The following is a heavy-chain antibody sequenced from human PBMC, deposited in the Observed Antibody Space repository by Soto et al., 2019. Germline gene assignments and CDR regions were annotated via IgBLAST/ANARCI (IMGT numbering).Heavy chain of an antibody. J-gene: IGHJ4*02. Sequence: QVQLVESGGGVVQPGRSLRLSCAASGFTFSSYGMHWVRQAPGKGLEWVAVISYDGSNKYYADSVKGRFTISRDNSKNTLYLQMNSLRAEDTAVYYCAKDSPAYGEYWDYWGQGTLVTVSS. CDR1: GFTFSSYG. D-gene: IGHD4-17*01. CDR3: AKDSPAYGEYWDY. V-gene: IGHV3-30*18. CDR2: ISYDGSNK.